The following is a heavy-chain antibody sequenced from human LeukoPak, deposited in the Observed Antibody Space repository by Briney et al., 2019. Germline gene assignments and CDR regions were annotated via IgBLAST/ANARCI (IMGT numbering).Heavy chain of an antibody. D-gene: IGHD4-23*01. J-gene: IGHJ4*02. Sequence: ASVKVSCKASGYTFTSFYMHWVRQAPGQGLEWMGIFNPSGSSTTYAQKFQGRLTMTEDTSTNTAYMELTSLRSEDTAVYYCAADGGGLSSVVTPRSSPFDYWGQGTLVTVSS. CDR3: AADGGGLSSVVTPRSSPFDY. V-gene: IGHV1-46*01. CDR2: FNPSGSST. CDR1: GYTFTSFY.